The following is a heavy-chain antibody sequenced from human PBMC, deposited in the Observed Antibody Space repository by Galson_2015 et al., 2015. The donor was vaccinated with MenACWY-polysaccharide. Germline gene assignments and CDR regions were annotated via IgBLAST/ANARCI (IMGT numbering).Heavy chain of an antibody. Sequence: SVKVSCKASGYTFTGYYMHWVRQAPGQGLEWMGRINPNSGGTNYAQKFQGRVTMTRDTSISTAYMELSRLRSGDTAVYYCARELGTAVAARNFDYWGQGILITVSS. CDR1: GYTFTGYY. J-gene: IGHJ4*02. CDR3: ARELGTAVAARNFDY. D-gene: IGHD6-19*01. V-gene: IGHV1-2*06. CDR2: INPNSGGT.